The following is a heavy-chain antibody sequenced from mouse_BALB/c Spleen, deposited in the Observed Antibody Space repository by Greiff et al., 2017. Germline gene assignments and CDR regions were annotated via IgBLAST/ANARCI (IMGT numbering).Heavy chain of an antibody. J-gene: IGHJ3*01. V-gene: IGHV2-9*02. D-gene: IGHD2-1*01. Sequence: VKLVESGPGLVAPSQSLSITCTVSGFSLTSYGVPWVRQPPGKGLEWLGVIWAGGSTNYNSALMSRLSISKDNSKSQVFLKMNSLQTDDTAMYYCARAGNYGGIAYWGQGTLVTVSA. CDR1: GFSLTSYG. CDR2: IWAGGST. CDR3: ARAGNYGGIAY.